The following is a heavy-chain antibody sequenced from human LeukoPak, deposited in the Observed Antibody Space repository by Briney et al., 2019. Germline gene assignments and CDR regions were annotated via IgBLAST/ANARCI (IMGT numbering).Heavy chain of an antibody. CDR1: GYSFTSYW. V-gene: IGHV5-51*01. CDR3: ARRSSSWDRYDN. J-gene: IGHJ4*02. CDR2: IYPGDSDT. D-gene: IGHD6-13*01. Sequence: ESLKISCKGSGYSFTSYWIGWVRQMPGKGLGWMGIIYPGDSDTKYSPSFQGQATISADKSISTAYLQWSSLKASDTAMYYCARRSSSWDRYDNWGQGTLVTVSS.